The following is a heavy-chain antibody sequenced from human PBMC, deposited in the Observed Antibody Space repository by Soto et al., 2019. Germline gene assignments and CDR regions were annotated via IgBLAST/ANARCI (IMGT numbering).Heavy chain of an antibody. CDR1: GGSFTSNNW. Sequence: SDTLSLTCAVSGGSFTSNNWWTWVRQPPGQGLEWIGEIYRTGSTNYNPSLKSRVTISLDKSENQFSLKVTSLTAADTAVYYCASRDPGTSVDYWGQGTLVTVSS. CDR2: IYRTGST. D-gene: IGHD1-7*01. V-gene: IGHV4-4*02. J-gene: IGHJ4*02. CDR3: ASRDPGTSVDY.